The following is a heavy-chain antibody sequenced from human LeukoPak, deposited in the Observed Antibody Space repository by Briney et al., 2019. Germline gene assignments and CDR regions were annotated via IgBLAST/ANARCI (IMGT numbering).Heavy chain of an antibody. Sequence: GASVKVSCKASGYTFTSYGISWVRQAPGQGLEWMGWISAYNGNTNYAQKLQGRVTMTTDTSTSTAYMELRSLRSDDTAVYYCARDAGPYDPYYFDYWGQGTLVTVSS. CDR1: GYTFTSYG. CDR3: ARDAGPYDPYYFDY. V-gene: IGHV1-18*01. J-gene: IGHJ4*02. D-gene: IGHD3-22*01. CDR2: ISAYNGNT.